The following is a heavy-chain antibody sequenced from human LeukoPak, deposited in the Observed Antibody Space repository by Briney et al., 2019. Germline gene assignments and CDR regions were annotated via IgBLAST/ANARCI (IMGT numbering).Heavy chain of an antibody. CDR3: VQSSPTIDY. J-gene: IGHJ4*02. CDR2: INSDGSST. D-gene: IGHD5-12*01. Sequence: GGSLRLSCVASGFTFSSYWMHWVRQAPGKGLVWVSRINSDGSSTTYADSVKGRFTISRDNAKNTLWLQMDSLRAEDTAVYYCVQSSPTIDYWGQGTLVTVSS. CDR1: GFTFSSYW. V-gene: IGHV3-74*01.